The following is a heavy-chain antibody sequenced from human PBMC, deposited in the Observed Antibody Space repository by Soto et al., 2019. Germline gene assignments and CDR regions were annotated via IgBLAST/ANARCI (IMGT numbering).Heavy chain of an antibody. CDR2: IYYSGSA. CDR3: SRSFRVGSTPASLDY. V-gene: IGHV4-30-4*01. D-gene: IGHD1-26*01. J-gene: IGHJ4*02. Sequence: QVHLQESGPGLVKPSQTLSLSCTVSNGPINSADYYWSWIRQAPGKGLEWIGYIYYSGSASYNPTLKGPVSISLDTSKNQFSLSLRSVTAADPAVYFCSRSFRVGSTPASLDYWGQGTLVTVSS. CDR1: NGPINSADYY.